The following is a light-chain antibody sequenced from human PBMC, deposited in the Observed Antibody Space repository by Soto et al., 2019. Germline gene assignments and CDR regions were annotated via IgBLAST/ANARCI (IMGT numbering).Light chain of an antibody. CDR3: QQADSYPIT. V-gene: IGKV1-12*01. Sequence: DIQMTQSPSSVSVSVGDRVTITCRASLDINRWLAWYQVRPGKPPKLLIAGAFVLQSGVPSRFSGSGYGTDFALTIDNLQPEDCATYYCQQADSYPITFGQGTRLEI. CDR1: LDINRW. CDR2: GAF. J-gene: IGKJ5*01.